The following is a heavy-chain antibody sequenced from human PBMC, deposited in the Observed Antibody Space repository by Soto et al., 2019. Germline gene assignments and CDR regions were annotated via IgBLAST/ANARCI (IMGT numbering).Heavy chain of an antibody. V-gene: IGHV1-3*01. CDR2: INAANGDT. Sequence: QVQLVQSGTAVKKPGASVKVSCKASGYTFTSYGIHWVRQAPGQRLEWMGWINAANGDTKYSPKFQGRVTITRDTSASTAYMELSSLRYEDTAVYYCVREERYFNSLHYYYYGMDVWGQGTTVTVSS. CDR3: VREERYFNSLHYYYYGMDV. CDR1: GYTFTSYG. J-gene: IGHJ6*02. D-gene: IGHD3-9*01.